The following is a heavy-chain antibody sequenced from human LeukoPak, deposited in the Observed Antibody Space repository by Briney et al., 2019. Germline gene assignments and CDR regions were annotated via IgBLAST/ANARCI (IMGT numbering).Heavy chain of an antibody. J-gene: IGHJ4*02. CDR1: GYTFTGYY. CDR2: MNPNCGGT. D-gene: IGHD1-1*01. CDR3: ARMTTTGTTSDY. V-gene: IGHV1-2*02. Sequence: ASVKVSCKASGYTFTGYYMHWVRQAPGHGLESMGWMNPNCGGTNYAQKFQGRVTMTRDTSISTAYMELSRLRSDDTAVYYCARMTTTGTTSDYWGQGTLVTVSS.